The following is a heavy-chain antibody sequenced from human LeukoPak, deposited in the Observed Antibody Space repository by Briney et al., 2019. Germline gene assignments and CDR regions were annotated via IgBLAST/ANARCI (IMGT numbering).Heavy chain of an antibody. CDR1: GGSFSGYY. D-gene: IGHD3-9*01. CDR3: ARGRDILTGYYVARKYYFDY. V-gene: IGHV4-34*01. J-gene: IGHJ4*02. Sequence: SETLSLTCAVYGGSFSGYYWIWIRQPPGKGLEWIGEINHSGSTNYNPSLKSRVTISVDTSKNQFSLKLSSVTAADTAVYYCARGRDILTGYYVARKYYFDYWGQGTLVTVSS. CDR2: INHSGST.